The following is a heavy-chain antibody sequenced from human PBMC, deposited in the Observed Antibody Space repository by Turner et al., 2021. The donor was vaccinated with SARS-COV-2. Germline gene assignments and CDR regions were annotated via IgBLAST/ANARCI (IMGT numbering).Heavy chain of an antibody. J-gene: IGHJ4*02. CDR1: GFTFNDYD. Sequence: EVQLVESGGGLVQPGRSLRLSCAASGFTFNDYDMHWVRQAPGKGLEWVSVISGSGDTTYYADSVKGRFTISRDNSKNTMYLQMNSLRAEDTAVYYCAKDRIVGATMGASRDWGQGILVTVSS. D-gene: IGHD1-26*01. CDR2: ISGSGDTT. CDR3: AKDRIVGATMGASRD. V-gene: IGHV3-23*04.